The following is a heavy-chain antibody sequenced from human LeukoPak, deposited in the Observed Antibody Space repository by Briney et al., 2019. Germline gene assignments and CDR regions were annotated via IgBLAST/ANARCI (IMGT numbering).Heavy chain of an antibody. CDR1: GGSFSGYY. Sequence: PSETLSLTCAVYGGSFSGYYWSWIRQSAGKGLEWIGRIYISGTTNYNPSLKSRVTMSIDTSKNQCSLKLNSVTAADTAMYYCARVFPGYPGTFDMWGQGTMVTVSS. D-gene: IGHD5-18*01. V-gene: IGHV4-59*10. J-gene: IGHJ3*02. CDR2: IYISGTT. CDR3: ARVFPGYPGTFDM.